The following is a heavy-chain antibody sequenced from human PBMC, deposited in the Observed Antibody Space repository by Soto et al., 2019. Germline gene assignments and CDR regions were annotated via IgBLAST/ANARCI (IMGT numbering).Heavy chain of an antibody. V-gene: IGHV4-4*07. CDR3: ARDYGSSSNNNWLDP. CDR2: IYTSGST. Sequence: QVQLQESGPGLVKPSETLSLTCTVSGGSISSYYWSWIRQPAGKGLEWIGRIYTSGSTNYNPSLTSRVTMSVDTSKNQFSLKLSSVTAADTAVYYCARDYGSSSNNNWLDPWGQGTLVTVSS. CDR1: GGSISSYY. J-gene: IGHJ5*02. D-gene: IGHD6-6*01.